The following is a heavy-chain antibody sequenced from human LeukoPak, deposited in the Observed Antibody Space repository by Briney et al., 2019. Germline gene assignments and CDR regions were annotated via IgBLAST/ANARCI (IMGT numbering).Heavy chain of an antibody. V-gene: IGHV3-7*01. Sequence: GGSLRLSCAASGFTFSSYWMSWVRQAPGKGLEWVANIKQDGSEKYYVDSVKGRFTISRDNAKNSLYLQMNSLRAEDTAVHYCARDTGYCSSTSCYPLDVWGQGTTVTVSS. D-gene: IGHD2-2*01. CDR1: GFTFSSYW. J-gene: IGHJ6*02. CDR2: IKQDGSEK. CDR3: ARDTGYCSSTSCYPLDV.